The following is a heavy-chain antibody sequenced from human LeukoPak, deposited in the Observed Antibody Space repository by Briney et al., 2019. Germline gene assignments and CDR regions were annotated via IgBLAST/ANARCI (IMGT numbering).Heavy chain of an antibody. J-gene: IGHJ1*01. Sequence: SETLSLTCTVSGGSISSSSYYWGWIRQPPGKGLEWIGSIYYSGSTYYNPSLKSRVTISVDTSKNQFSLKLSSVTAADTAVYYCARHPLEYQLLLYFQHWGQGTLVTVSS. CDR2: IYYSGST. D-gene: IGHD2-2*01. V-gene: IGHV4-39*01. CDR1: GGSISSSSYY. CDR3: ARHPLEYQLLLYFQH.